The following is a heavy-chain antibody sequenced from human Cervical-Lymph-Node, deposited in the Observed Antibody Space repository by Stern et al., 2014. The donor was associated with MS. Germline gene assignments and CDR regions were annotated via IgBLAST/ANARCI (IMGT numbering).Heavy chain of an antibody. CDR3: ARDMVDADKWFDP. CDR1: GYTFTHYH. V-gene: IGHV1-46*01. CDR2: INPSGGST. D-gene: IGHD4/OR15-4a*01. J-gene: IGHJ5*02. Sequence: QLVQSGAEVKKPGASVNVSCKASGYTFTHYHIHWVRQAPGQGLAWMAMINPSGGSTTYGQKFQGRVTLTRDTSTSTVYMELRSLRSDDTALYYCARDMVDADKWFDPWGQGTLVTVSS.